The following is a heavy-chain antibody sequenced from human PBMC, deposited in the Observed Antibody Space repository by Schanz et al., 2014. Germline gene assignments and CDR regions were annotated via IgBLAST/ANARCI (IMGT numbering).Heavy chain of an antibody. CDR2: MSYDGSFK. CDR1: GFTFSSYG. CDR3: AKGMGYCSGGTCYDYYYYGLDV. J-gene: IGHJ6*02. D-gene: IGHD2-15*01. V-gene: IGHV3-30*18. Sequence: VQLVESGGGLVQPGRSLRLSCTASGFTFSSYGMHWVRQAPGKGLEWVAAMSYDGSFKYYGDSVKGRFTISRDNSENTLYLQMNSLSADDTAVFYCAKGMGYCSGGTCYDYYYYGLDVWGQGTTVTVSS.